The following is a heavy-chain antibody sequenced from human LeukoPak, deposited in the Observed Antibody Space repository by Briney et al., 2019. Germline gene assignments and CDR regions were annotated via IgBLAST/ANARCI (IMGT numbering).Heavy chain of an antibody. J-gene: IGHJ4*02. D-gene: IGHD3-3*01. CDR1: GYAFTSYD. Sequence: GASVKVSCKASGYAFTSYDINWVRQATGQGLEWMGWMNPNSGNTGYAQKFQGRVTITRNTSISTAYMELSSLRSEDTAVYYCARGPRGYDFWSGYYGYYFDYWGQGTLVTVSS. CDR3: ARGPRGYDFWSGYYGYYFDY. CDR2: MNPNSGNT. V-gene: IGHV1-8*03.